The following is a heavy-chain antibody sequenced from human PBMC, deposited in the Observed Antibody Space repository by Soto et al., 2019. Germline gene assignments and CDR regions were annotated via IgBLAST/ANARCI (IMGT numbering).Heavy chain of an antibody. CDR3: ARAEFSPRPSPPGSFDY. CDR1: GGTFSSYA. Sequence: QVQLVQSGAEVKKPGSSVKVSCKASGGTFSSYAISWVRQAPGQGLEWMGGNIPIFGTANYAQKFQGRVTITADESTSTAYMELSSPRSEDTAGYYCARAEFSPRPSPPGSFDYWGQGTLVTVSS. D-gene: IGHD3-3*01. J-gene: IGHJ4*02. V-gene: IGHV1-69*12. CDR2: NIPIFGTA.